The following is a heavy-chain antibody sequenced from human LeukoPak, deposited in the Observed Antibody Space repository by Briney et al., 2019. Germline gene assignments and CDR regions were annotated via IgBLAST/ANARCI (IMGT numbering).Heavy chain of an antibody. CDR3: ARGRVKYYYGSGTQRYMDV. D-gene: IGHD3-10*01. Sequence: SETLSLTCAVYGGSFSGYYWSWIRQPPGKGLEWIGETNHSGNTNYNPSLKSRVTISVDTSKNQFSLKLSSVTAADTAVYYCARGRVKYYYGSGTQRYMDVWGKGTTVTVSS. CDR2: TNHSGNT. V-gene: IGHV4-34*01. CDR1: GGSFSGYY. J-gene: IGHJ6*03.